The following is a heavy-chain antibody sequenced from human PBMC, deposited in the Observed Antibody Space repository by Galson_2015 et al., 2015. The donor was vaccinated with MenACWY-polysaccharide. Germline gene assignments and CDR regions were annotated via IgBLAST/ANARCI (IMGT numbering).Heavy chain of an antibody. CDR3: ARDHYYDSSGCAEC. J-gene: IGHJ4*02. CDR2: INPSSRDT. D-gene: IGHD3-22*01. CDR1: GYIFSNYY. Sequence: SVKVSCKASGYIFSNYYIHWLRQAPGQGPEWMGWINPSSRDTNYAQKFQGRVTMTRDTSITTAYMELSRLTFDDTAVYYCARDHYYDSSGCAECWVQGTLVTVSS. V-gene: IGHV1-2*02.